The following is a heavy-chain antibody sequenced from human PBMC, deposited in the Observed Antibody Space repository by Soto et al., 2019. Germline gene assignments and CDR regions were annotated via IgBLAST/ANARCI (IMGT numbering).Heavy chain of an antibody. D-gene: IGHD1-26*01. V-gene: IGHV3-7*01. CDR3: ARVRSYSGIDY. J-gene: IGHJ4*02. CDR2: INQAGSET. Sequence: GGSLRLSCAASGFTFSSNWMTWVRQAPGKGLEWVANINQAGSETYYVDSVKGRFTISRDNTKNSLYLQMNSLRVEDTAVYFCARVRSYSGIDYWGQGTLVTVSS. CDR1: GFTFSSNW.